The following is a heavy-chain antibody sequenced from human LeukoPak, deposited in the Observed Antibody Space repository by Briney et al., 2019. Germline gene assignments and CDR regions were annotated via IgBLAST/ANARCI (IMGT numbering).Heavy chain of an antibody. CDR3: ARPYCSGGSCYRGVDY. D-gene: IGHD2-15*01. V-gene: IGHV3-30*03. Sequence: PGGSLRLSCAASEFTFNNHDMHWVRQAPGKGLEWVAVISYDGSNKYYADSVKGRFTISRDNSKNTLYLQMNSLRAEDTAVYYCARPYCSGGSCYRGVDYWGQGTLVTVSS. J-gene: IGHJ4*02. CDR1: EFTFNNHD. CDR2: ISYDGSNK.